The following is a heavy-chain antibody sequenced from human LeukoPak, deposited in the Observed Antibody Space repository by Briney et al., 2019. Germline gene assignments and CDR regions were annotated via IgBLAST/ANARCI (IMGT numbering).Heavy chain of an antibody. CDR2: IYYSGST. Sequence: SETLSLTCTVSGGSISSYYWSWIRQPPGKGLEWIGYIYYSGSTNYNPSLKSRVTTSVDTSKNQFSLKLSSVTAADTAVYYCARGPLTGDDDAFDIWGQGTMVTVSS. D-gene: IGHD7-27*01. CDR3: ARGPLTGDDDAFDI. V-gene: IGHV4-59*01. J-gene: IGHJ3*02. CDR1: GGSISSYY.